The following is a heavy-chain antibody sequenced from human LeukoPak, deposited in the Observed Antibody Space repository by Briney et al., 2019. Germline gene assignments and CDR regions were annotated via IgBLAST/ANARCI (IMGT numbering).Heavy chain of an antibody. V-gene: IGHV3-7*01. J-gene: IGHJ4*02. CDR2: IKQDGSEK. CDR1: GFSFSSYW. D-gene: IGHD6-19*01. CDR3: ARAGQWPASQQIDY. Sequence: GGSLRLSCVASGFSFSSYWMSWVRQAPGKGLEWVANIKQDGSEKYYVDSVKGRFTIYRDNAKNSVYLQMNSLRAEDTAVYYCARAGQWPASQQIDYWGQGTLVTVSS.